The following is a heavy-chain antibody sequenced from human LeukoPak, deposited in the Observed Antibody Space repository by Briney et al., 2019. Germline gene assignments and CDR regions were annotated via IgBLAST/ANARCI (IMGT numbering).Heavy chain of an antibody. V-gene: IGHV3-74*01. CDR1: GFTFSSYW. J-gene: IGHJ3*02. CDR3: ARVPKWELLDAFDI. D-gene: IGHD1-26*01. CDR2: INSDGSST. Sequence: GGSLRLSCADSGFTFSSYWMHWVRQAPGKGLVWVSRINSDGSSTSYADSVKGRFTVSRDNAKNTLYLQMNSLRAEDTAVYYCARVPKWELLDAFDIWGQGTMVTVSS.